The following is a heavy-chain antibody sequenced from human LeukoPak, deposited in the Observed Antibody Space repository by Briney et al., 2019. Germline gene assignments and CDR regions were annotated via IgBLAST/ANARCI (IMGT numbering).Heavy chain of an antibody. CDR3: ARGETYEKVATPPPSFDY. Sequence: GAAVKMSCKASGYSFTSNGISGLGQAPGQELEGMGGISAYNGNPNYAQKFQGRVTMTRDTSTSTVYMELSSLRSEATAVYYCARGETYEKVATPPPSFDYWGQGTLVTVSS. CDR2: ISAYNGNP. J-gene: IGHJ4*02. CDR1: GYSFTSNG. V-gene: IGHV1-18*01. D-gene: IGHD5-12*01.